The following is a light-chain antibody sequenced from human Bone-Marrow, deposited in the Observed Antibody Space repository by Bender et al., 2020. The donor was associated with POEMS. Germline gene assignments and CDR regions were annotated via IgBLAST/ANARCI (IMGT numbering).Light chain of an antibody. CDR2: DVS. CDR3: SSYTSSSTLV. CDR1: SSDVGTYNF. J-gene: IGLJ1*01. V-gene: IGLV2-14*03. Sequence: QSALTQTASVSGSPGQSITISCIGTSSDVGTYNFVSWYQQHPGKVPKLMIYDVSDRPSGVSNRFAGSKSANTASLTISGLQAEDEADYYCSSYTSSSTLVFGTGTKVTVL.